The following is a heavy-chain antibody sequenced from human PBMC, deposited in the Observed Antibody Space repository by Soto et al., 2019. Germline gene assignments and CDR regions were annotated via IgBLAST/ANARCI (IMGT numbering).Heavy chain of an antibody. CDR1: GGSISSSSYY. CDR2: IYYSGST. V-gene: IGHV4-39*01. D-gene: IGHD2-2*01. CDR3: ATDALREAFDI. J-gene: IGHJ3*02. Sequence: SETLSLTCTVSGGSISSSSYYWGWIRQPPGKGLEWIGSIYYSGSTYYNPSLKSRVTISVDTSKNQFSLKLSFVTAAERVVYYCATDALREAFDIWGQRTMVTVSS.